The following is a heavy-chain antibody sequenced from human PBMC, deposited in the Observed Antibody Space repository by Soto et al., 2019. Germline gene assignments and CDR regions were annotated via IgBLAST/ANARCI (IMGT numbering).Heavy chain of an antibody. CDR3: AREPYGDSQSFDY. Sequence: QVQLVESGGGMAQAGTSLRLSCTGSGFTFNSHSLHWVRQGPDKSLEWVAVVSFDGKVTYYAESVKGRFTVSRDISKNTIYLQANSLRPEDTAVYYCAREPYGDSQSFDYWGQGTPVTFSS. CDR2: VSFDGKVT. V-gene: IGHV3-30*04. D-gene: IGHD2-21*02. J-gene: IGHJ4*02. CDR1: GFTFNSHS.